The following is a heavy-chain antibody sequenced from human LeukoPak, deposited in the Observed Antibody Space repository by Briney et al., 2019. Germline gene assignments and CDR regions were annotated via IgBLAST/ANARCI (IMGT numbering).Heavy chain of an antibody. CDR3: MRDHRDRSGYYSNNDY. Sequence: PGGSLRLSCAASGFTFYDFGMSWVRHAPGKGLEWVSGINWSGVSIGYADPVKGRFSISRDNAKNSLYLQMNSLGADDTALYYCMRDHRDRSGYYSNNDYWGQGTLVTVSS. V-gene: IGHV3-20*04. J-gene: IGHJ4*02. D-gene: IGHD3-22*01. CDR2: INWSGVSI. CDR1: GFTFYDFG.